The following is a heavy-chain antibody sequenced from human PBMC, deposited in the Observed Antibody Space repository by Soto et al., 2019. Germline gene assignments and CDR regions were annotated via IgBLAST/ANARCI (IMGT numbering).Heavy chain of an antibody. Sequence: QVQLVESGGGVVQPGRSLRLSCAASGFTVSSYGMHWVRQAPGKGLEWVAVISYDGSNKYYADSVKGRFTISRDNSKNTLYLQMNSLRAEDTAVYYCAKDRAYCGGDCYRDYYYGMDVWGQGTTVTVSS. D-gene: IGHD2-21*02. V-gene: IGHV3-30*18. CDR1: GFTVSSYG. CDR3: AKDRAYCGGDCYRDYYYGMDV. CDR2: ISYDGSNK. J-gene: IGHJ6*02.